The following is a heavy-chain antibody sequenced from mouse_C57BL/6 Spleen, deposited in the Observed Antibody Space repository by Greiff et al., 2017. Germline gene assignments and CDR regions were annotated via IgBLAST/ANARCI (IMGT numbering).Heavy chain of an antibody. CDR3: ARSHYGSSPYWYFDV. CDR1: GFTFSDYG. J-gene: IGHJ1*03. Sequence: EVKLVESGGGLVKPGGSLKLSCAASGFTFSDYGMHWVRQAPEKGLEWVAYISSGSSTIYYADTVKGRFTISRDNAKNTLFLQMTSLRSEDKAMYYCARSHYGSSPYWYFDVWGTGTTVTVSS. D-gene: IGHD1-1*01. CDR2: ISSGSSTI. V-gene: IGHV5-17*01.